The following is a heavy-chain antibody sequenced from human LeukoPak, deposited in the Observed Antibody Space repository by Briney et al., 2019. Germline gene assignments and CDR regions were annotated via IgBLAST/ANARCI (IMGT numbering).Heavy chain of an antibody. CDR2: TSYDGSNK. J-gene: IGHJ4*02. Sequence: PGRSLRLSCAASGFIFSGYALHWVRQAPGKGLEWVAVTSYDGSNKYYADSVKGRFTISRDNSKNTLYLQMNSLRAEDTAVYYCARESGIAARPAGFDYWGQGTLVTVSS. CDR1: GFIFSGYA. D-gene: IGHD6-6*01. CDR3: ARESGIAARPAGFDY. V-gene: IGHV3-30-3*01.